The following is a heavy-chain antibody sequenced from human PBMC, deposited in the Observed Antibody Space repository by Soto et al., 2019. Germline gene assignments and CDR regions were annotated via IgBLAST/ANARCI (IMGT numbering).Heavy chain of an antibody. CDR3: EKHGAYDPGTRFEH. Sequence: LRRSGAGCVGTLCGYGWNWFRQAPGKGLEWVAFISFDGGEKKYVDSVKGRFTIFRENSKDTLYLQMRSLRVEDTAVYYCEKHGAYDPGTRFEHWGQAPLVTVSS. D-gene: IGHD5-12*01. CDR1: VGTLCGYG. CDR2: ISFDGGEK. J-gene: IGHJ5*02. V-gene: IGHV3-30*18.